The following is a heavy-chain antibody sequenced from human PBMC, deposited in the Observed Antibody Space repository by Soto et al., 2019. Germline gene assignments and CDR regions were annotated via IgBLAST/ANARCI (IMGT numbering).Heavy chain of an antibody. CDR2: IYTSGST. Sequence: PSETLSLTCTVSGGSLSSYYWSWIRQPAGKGLEWIGRIYTSGSTNYNPSLKSRVTISVDTSKNQFSLKLSSVTAAATAVYHCARDPPNSTGGVGRNYYYYGMVVWDQGTTVTAFS. V-gene: IGHV4-4*07. CDR3: ARDPPNSTGGVGRNYYYYGMVV. CDR1: GGSLSSYY. D-gene: IGHD6-19*01. J-gene: IGHJ6*02.